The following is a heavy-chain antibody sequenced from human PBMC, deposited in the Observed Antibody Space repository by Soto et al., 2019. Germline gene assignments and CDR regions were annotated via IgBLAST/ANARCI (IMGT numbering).Heavy chain of an antibody. Sequence: QVQLVQSGAEVKKPGASVKVSCKASGYTFTSYGISWVRQAPGQGLEWMGWISAYNGNTNYAQKLQGRVTMTTDTSTSTAYMELRSLRSDDTAVYYCARDLRNIVVVTHWFDPWGQGALVTVSS. D-gene: IGHD2-21*02. J-gene: IGHJ5*02. V-gene: IGHV1-18*01. CDR2: ISAYNGNT. CDR1: GYTFTSYG. CDR3: ARDLRNIVVVTHWFDP.